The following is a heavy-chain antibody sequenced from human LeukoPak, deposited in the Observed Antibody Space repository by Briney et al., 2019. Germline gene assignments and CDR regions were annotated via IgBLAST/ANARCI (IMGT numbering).Heavy chain of an antibody. CDR2: IYTSGST. Sequence: PSETLSLTCTVSGGSISSSSYYWSWIRQPAGKGLEWIGRIYTSGSTNYNPSLKSRVTISVDTSKNQFSLKLSSVTAADTAVYYCARVGSDYYGSGSYYTHYYMDVWAKGPRSPSL. V-gene: IGHV4-61*02. J-gene: IGHJ6*03. D-gene: IGHD3-10*01. CDR3: ARVGSDYYGSGSYYTHYYMDV. CDR1: GGSISSSSYY.